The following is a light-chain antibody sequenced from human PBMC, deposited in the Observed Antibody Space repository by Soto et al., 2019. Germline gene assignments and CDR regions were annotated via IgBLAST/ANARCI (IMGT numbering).Light chain of an antibody. CDR3: QQSDRTPYT. Sequence: IQMTQSPSSLSASVGDRVTITCRASQSITTYLNWYQQKAGEAPNLLIYGASALQGGVPSRFSGSGSGTDFTLTISSVEPGDSATYSCQQSDRTPYTFGQGTKLEIK. CDR2: GAS. CDR1: QSITTY. J-gene: IGKJ2*01. V-gene: IGKV1-39*01.